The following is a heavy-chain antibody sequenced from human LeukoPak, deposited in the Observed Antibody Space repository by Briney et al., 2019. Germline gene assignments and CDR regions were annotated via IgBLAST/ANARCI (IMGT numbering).Heavy chain of an antibody. J-gene: IGHJ6*02. CDR1: GGSFSGYY. D-gene: IGHD2-2*01. CDR3: ARSSSYCSSTSCFLGHYYYYGMDV. V-gene: IGHV4-34*01. Sequence: PSETLSLTCAVYGGSFSGYYWSWIRQPPGKGLEWIGEINHSGSTNYNPSLKSRVTISVDTSKNQFPLKLSSVTAADTAVYYCARSSSYCSSTSCFLGHYYYYGMDVWGQGTMVTVSS. CDR2: INHSGST.